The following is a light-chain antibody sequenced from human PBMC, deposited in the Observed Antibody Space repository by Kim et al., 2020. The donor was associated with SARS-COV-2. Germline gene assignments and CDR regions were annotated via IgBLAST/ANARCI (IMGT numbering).Light chain of an antibody. Sequence: RSNTTSCPGASRCVVGYNSVSWYQHHPGKAPNLIIYDVSKRPSGVSNRFSGSKSGNTASLTISGLQAEDEADYYCSSYAGSITWVFGGGTKLTVL. V-gene: IGLV2-14*03. CDR1: SRCVVGYNS. J-gene: IGLJ3*02. CDR3: SSYAGSITWV. CDR2: DVS.